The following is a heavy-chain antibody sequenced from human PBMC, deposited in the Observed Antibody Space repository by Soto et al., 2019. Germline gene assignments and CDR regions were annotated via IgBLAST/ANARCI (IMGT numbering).Heavy chain of an antibody. CDR2: ISSSSSTI. CDR3: ARHPERIAEIGWFDP. V-gene: IGHV3-48*01. Sequence: LRLSCAASGFTFSSYSMNWVRQAPGKGLEWVSYISSSSSTIYYADSVKGRFTISRDNAKNSLHLQMNSLRAEDTAVYYCARHPERIAEIGWFDPWGQGTLVTVSS. D-gene: IGHD6-13*01. CDR1: GFTFSSYS. J-gene: IGHJ5*02.